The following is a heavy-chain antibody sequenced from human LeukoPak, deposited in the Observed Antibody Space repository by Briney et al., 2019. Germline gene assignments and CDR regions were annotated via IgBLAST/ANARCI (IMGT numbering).Heavy chain of an antibody. Sequence: GESLNIYCKASGYRFTNYWIGWVRQMPGKGLEWMGITYPGDSDTKYSPSFQGQATISADKSINTAYLQWSSLRASDTAMYYCARQGTIVAGTLGTTFDYWGQGTRLTVSS. CDR1: GYRFTNYW. CDR3: ARQGTIVAGTLGTTFDY. CDR2: TYPGDSDT. J-gene: IGHJ4*02. D-gene: IGHD5-12*01. V-gene: IGHV5-51*01.